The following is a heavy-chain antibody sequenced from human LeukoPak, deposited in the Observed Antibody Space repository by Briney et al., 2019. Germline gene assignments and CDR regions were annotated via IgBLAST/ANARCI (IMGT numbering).Heavy chain of an antibody. D-gene: IGHD3-10*02. CDR1: GFIFSSYD. V-gene: IGHV3-23*01. CDR3: AELGITMIGGV. Sequence: TGGSLRLSCAASGFIFSSYDMSWVRQAPGKGLEWVSANSGSGGSTYYADSVKGRFTISRDNSKNTLYLQMNSLRAEDTAVYYCAELGITMIGGVWGKGPTVTIPS. CDR2: NSGSGGST. J-gene: IGHJ6*04.